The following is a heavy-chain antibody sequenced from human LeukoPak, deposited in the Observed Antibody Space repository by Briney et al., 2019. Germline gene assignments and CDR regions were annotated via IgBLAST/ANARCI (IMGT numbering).Heavy chain of an antibody. CDR1: GFTFSSYA. CDR3: ARDGGDCSGDSCYVDY. Sequence: AGGSLRLSCAASGFTFSSYAMSWVRQAPGKGLGWVSAISGSGGSTYYADSVKGRFTISRDNSKNTLYLQMNSLRAEDTALYYCARDGGDCSGDSCYVDYWGQGTLVTVSS. D-gene: IGHD2-15*01. V-gene: IGHV3-23*01. CDR2: ISGSGGST. J-gene: IGHJ4*02.